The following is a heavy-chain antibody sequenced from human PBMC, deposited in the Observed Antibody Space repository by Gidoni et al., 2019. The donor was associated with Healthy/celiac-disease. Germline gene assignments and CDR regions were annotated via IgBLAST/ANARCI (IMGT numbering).Heavy chain of an antibody. V-gene: IGHV3-23*04. J-gene: IGHJ6*02. D-gene: IGHD3-3*01. CDR2: ISGSGGST. CDR3: AKGRNYDFWSGYPDVYYYYGMDV. CDR1: GFTFRSYA. Sequence: EVQLVESGGGLVQPGGSLRLSCAASGFTFRSYAMSWVRQAPGKGLEWVSAISGSGGSTYYADSVKGRFTISRDNSKNTLYLQMNSLRAEDTAVYYCAKGRNYDFWSGYPDVYYYYGMDVWGQGTTVTVSS.